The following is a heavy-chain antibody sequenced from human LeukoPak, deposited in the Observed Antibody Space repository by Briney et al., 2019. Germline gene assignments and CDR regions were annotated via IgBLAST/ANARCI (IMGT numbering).Heavy chain of an antibody. CDR1: GFTFSKAW. V-gene: IGHV3-15*01. Sequence: PGGSLRLSCAASGFTFSKAWMTWVRQAPGKGLEWVGRIKSKTAGGTTDYAAPVKGRFTISRDDSKNTLYLEMNSLKIEDTAVYYCTTGESMVGTTIHVRWADWGQGTLVTVSS. J-gene: IGHJ4*02. D-gene: IGHD1-26*01. CDR2: IKSKTAGGTT. CDR3: TTGESMVGTTIHVRWAD.